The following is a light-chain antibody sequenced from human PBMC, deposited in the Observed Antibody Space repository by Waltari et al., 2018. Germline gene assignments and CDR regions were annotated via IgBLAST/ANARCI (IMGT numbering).Light chain of an antibody. CDR1: QDISKW. V-gene: IGKV1D-16*01. Sequence: DIQVTQSPFSVSASVGYRVTITCRASQDISKWLAWYQQKPEKAPKSLIYDASRLQSGVPSRFNGSGSGTDFTLTINSLQPEDFATYYCQQYNNYPPTFGPGTKVDVK. CDR2: DAS. CDR3: QQYNNYPPT. J-gene: IGKJ3*01.